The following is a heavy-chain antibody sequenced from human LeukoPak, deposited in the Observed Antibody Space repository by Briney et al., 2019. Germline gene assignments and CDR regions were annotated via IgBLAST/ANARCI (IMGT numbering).Heavy chain of an antibody. V-gene: IGHV4-34*01. CDR1: GGSFSGYY. D-gene: IGHD3-16*02. CDR2: INHSGST. Sequence: SETLSLTCAVYGGSFSGYYWSWIRQPPGKGLEWIGVINHSGSTNYNPSLKSRVTISVDTSKNQFSLKLSSVTAADTAVYYCARAPYDYVWGSYRPRAYFDYWGQGTLVTVSS. CDR3: ARAPYDYVWGSYRPRAYFDY. J-gene: IGHJ4*02.